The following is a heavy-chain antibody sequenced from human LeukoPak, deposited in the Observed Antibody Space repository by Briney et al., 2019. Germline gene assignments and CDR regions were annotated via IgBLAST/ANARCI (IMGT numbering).Heavy chain of an antibody. J-gene: IGHJ3*02. CDR1: GFTFSSYG. Sequence: GRSLRLSCAASGFTFSSYGMHWVRQAPGKGLEWVAVISYDGSNKYYADSVKGRFTISRDNSKNTLYLQMNSLRAEDTAVYYCAREGTIAAAGLRAFDIWGQGTMVTVSS. CDR2: ISYDGSNK. V-gene: IGHV3-30*03. D-gene: IGHD6-13*01. CDR3: AREGTIAAAGLRAFDI.